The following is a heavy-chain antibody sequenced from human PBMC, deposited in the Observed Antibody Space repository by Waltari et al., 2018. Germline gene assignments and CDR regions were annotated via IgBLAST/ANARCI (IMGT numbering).Heavy chain of an antibody. J-gene: IGHJ4*02. D-gene: IGHD6-19*01. CDR1: GGSISSYY. Sequence: QVQLQESGPGLVKPSETLSLTCTVSGGSISSYYWSWIRQPPGKGREWIGYIYYSGSTDYNPSRKSRVTISVDTSKNQFSLKLSSVTAADTAVYYCARVPSSGWYNGWVFDYWGQGTLVTVSS. CDR2: IYYSGST. V-gene: IGHV4-59*01. CDR3: ARVPSSGWYNGWVFDY.